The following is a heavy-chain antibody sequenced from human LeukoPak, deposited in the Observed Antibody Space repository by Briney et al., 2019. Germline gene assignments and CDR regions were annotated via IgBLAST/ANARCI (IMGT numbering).Heavy chain of an antibody. J-gene: IGHJ4*02. CDR2: ISSSSSYI. Sequence: GGSLRLSCAASGFTFSSYSMNWVRQAPGKGLEWVSSISSSSSYIYYADSVKGRFTISRDNAKNSLYLQMNSLRAEDTAVYYCASNYESSNYYGFDYWGQGTLVTDSS. CDR1: GFTFSSYS. D-gene: IGHD3-22*01. CDR3: ASNYESSNYYGFDY. V-gene: IGHV3-21*01.